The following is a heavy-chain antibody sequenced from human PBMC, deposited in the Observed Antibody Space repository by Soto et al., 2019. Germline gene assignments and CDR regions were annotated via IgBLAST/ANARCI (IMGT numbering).Heavy chain of an antibody. J-gene: IGHJ4*02. CDR3: AHRVLRTVFGLVTTTAIYFDF. CDR1: GFSLTTSGVG. CDR2: IYCDDDK. D-gene: IGHD3-3*01. V-gene: IGHV2-5*02. Sequence: QITLNESGPTVVRPTETLTLTCRFSGFSLTTSGVGVGWIRQSPGKAPEWLALIYCDDDKRYSASLKSRITITKDTSKNPVVLTVSDLDPTDTATYYCAHRVLRTVFGLVTTTAIYFDFWGQGTPVAVSS.